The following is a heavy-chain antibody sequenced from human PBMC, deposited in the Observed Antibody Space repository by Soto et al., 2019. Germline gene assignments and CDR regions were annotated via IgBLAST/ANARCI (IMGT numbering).Heavy chain of an antibody. D-gene: IGHD2-2*02. Sequence: ASVKVSCKASGYTFTSYAMHWVRQAPGQRLEWMGWINAGNGNTKYSQKFQGRVTITRDTSASTAYMELSSLRSEDTAVYYCARDHVVVPAAILGRYYYMDVWGKGTTVTVSS. J-gene: IGHJ6*03. V-gene: IGHV1-3*01. CDR1: GYTFTSYA. CDR3: ARDHVVVPAAILGRYYYMDV. CDR2: INAGNGNT.